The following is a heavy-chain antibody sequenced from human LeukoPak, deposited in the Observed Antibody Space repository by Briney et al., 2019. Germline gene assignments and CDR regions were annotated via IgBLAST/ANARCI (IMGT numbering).Heavy chain of an antibody. D-gene: IGHD2-2*01. Sequence: GGSLRLSCSASGCTFKDYAMHWVRQAPGLGLEWVAVIASDGRTTYYADSVSGRFTISRDNSNNALSLQMNSLSADDTAVYYCARAAEACCSGTSCYRYFHHWGQGTLVIVSS. CDR2: IASDGRTT. CDR1: GCTFKDYA. J-gene: IGHJ1*01. V-gene: IGHV3-30*04. CDR3: ARAAEACCSGTSCYRYFHH.